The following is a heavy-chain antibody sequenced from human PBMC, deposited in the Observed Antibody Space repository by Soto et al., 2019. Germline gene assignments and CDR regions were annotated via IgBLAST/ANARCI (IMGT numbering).Heavy chain of an antibody. CDR2: ITWNSANV. V-gene: IGHV3-9*01. CDR1: GFTFDDYP. J-gene: IGHJ5*02. Sequence: QLVESGGGLVQPGRSLRLSCTASGFTFDDYPMHWVRQRPGQGLEWVSGITWNSANVGYADSVRGRFTISRDNAKNSLFLQIDNLRPEDTSFYVCAKGGYCTDGSCYTEFAPRGQGTLVTVSS. CDR3: AKGGYCTDGSCYTEFAP. D-gene: IGHD2-15*01.